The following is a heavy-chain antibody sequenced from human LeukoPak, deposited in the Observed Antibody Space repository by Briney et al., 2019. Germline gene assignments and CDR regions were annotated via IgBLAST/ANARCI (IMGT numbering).Heavy chain of an antibody. CDR1: GCTFSSYW. V-gene: IGHV3-23*01. Sequence: GWSLRLSCAASGCTFSSYWMSLVRQGPGAGLEWVSAIRGSGVSTYYADSVKGRFTISRDNSKNTLYLQMNSLSAEDTAVYYCAKAPHRNRWLVKPYGMDVWGQGTTVTVSS. J-gene: IGHJ6*02. CDR3: AKAPHRNRWLVKPYGMDV. D-gene: IGHD6-19*01. CDR2: IRGSGVST.